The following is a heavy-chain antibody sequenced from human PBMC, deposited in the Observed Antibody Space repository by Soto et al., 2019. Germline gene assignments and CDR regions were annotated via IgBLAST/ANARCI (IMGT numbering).Heavy chain of an antibody. CDR3: AREDMSGTYYFDY. D-gene: IGHD1-26*01. J-gene: IGHJ4*02. Sequence: SETLSLTCTVSGAPVSSETHFWTWIRQPPGKGLEWIGYMYYSGITNSNPALKSRVTLSVDRSRNQFSLSLNSVTAADTAVYYCAREDMSGTYYFDYWGPGTPVTVSS. V-gene: IGHV4-61*01. CDR1: GAPVSSETHF. CDR2: MYYSGIT.